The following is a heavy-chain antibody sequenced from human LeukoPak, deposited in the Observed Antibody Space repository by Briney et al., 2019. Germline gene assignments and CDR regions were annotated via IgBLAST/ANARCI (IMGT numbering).Heavy chain of an antibody. Sequence: SETLSLTCAVSGGSFSGYYWSWIRQPPGKGLEWIGEINHSGSTTYNPSPKSRVTISVDTSKNQSSLKLSSVTAAETAVYYCARAKDIVVVPAAMRRGYYFDYWGQGTLVTVSS. J-gene: IGHJ4*02. CDR2: INHSGST. V-gene: IGHV4-34*01. D-gene: IGHD2-2*01. CDR1: GGSFSGYY. CDR3: ARAKDIVVVPAAMRRGYYFDY.